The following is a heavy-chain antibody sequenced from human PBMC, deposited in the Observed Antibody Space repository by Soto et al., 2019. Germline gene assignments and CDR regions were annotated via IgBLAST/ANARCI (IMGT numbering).Heavy chain of an antibody. CDR3: ARGPDSREPINWFDP. CDR1: GGSISSYY. CDR2: FYYSGST. Sequence: NPSETLSLTCTVSGGSISSYYWSWIRQPPGKGLEWIGYFYYSGSTNYNPSLKSRVTISVDTSKNQFSLKLSSVTAADTAVYYCARGPDSREPINWFDPWGQGTLVTVSS. V-gene: IGHV4-59*01. D-gene: IGHD6-13*01. J-gene: IGHJ5*02.